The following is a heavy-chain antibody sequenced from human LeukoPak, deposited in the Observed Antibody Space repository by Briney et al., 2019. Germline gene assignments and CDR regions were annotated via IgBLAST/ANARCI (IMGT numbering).Heavy chain of an antibody. V-gene: IGHV3-7*04. CDR1: GFTFSTYW. CDR3: ARGNDY. J-gene: IGHJ4*02. Sequence: PGESLRLSRAGSGFTFSTYWMYWVRQAPGKGLEWVANIKGDGSQKNYADSVKGRFTISRDNAKNSLYLQINSLRDEDTAVYYCARGNDYWGQGTLVTVSS. CDR2: IKGDGSQK.